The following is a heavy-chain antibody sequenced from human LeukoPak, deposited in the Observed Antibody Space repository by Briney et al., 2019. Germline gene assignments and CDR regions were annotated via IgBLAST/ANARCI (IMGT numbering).Heavy chain of an antibody. CDR3: ARGPTNGQAFDY. V-gene: IGHV3-7*01. D-gene: IGHD2-8*01. Sequence: GGSLRLSCAASGFTFSSSWMTWVRQAPGKGLEWVASIREDGSEKTSVDSVKGRFTISRDNAKNSLYLQMDSLRAEDTAVYYYARGPTNGQAFDYWGQGTLVSVSS. CDR2: IREDGSEK. CDR1: GFTFSSSW. J-gene: IGHJ4*02.